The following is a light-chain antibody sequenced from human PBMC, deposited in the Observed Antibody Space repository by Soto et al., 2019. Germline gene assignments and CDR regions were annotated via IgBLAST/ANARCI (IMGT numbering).Light chain of an antibody. CDR2: KDS. V-gene: IGLV3-25*03. CDR1: ALPKQY. Sequence: SYELTQPPSVSVSPGQTARITCSGDALPKQYAYWYQQKPGQAPVLVIYKDSERPSGIPERFSGSSSGTTVTLTISGVQAEDEDDYYCQSADSSGTSHVVFGGGTKLTVL. CDR3: QSADSSGTSHVV. J-gene: IGLJ2*01.